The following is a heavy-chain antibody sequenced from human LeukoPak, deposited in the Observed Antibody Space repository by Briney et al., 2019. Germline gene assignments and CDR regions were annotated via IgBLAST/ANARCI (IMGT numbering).Heavy chain of an antibody. CDR1: SYSISSNYY. CDR3: AREERPGVRGVDTNWFDP. J-gene: IGHJ5*02. V-gene: IGHV4-61*01. Sequence: SETLSLTCAVSSYSISSNYYWSWIRQPPGKGLEWFGYIYYSGSTNYNPSLKSRVTISVDTSKNQFSLKLSSVTAADTAVYYCAREERPGVRGVDTNWFDPWGQGTLVTVSS. D-gene: IGHD3-10*01. CDR2: IYYSGST.